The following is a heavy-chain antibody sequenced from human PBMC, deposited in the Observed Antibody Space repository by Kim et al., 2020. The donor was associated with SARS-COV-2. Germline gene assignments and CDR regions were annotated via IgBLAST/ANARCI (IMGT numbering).Heavy chain of an antibody. CDR2: IKQDGSVK. Sequence: GGSLRLSCGASGFTFTNYWLSWVRQAPGKGLEWVANIKQDGSVKSYVDSVKGRFTISRDNAGRSIYLQMNSLRTEDTAVYYCAREGTGGFDFWGQGTLVTVSS. V-gene: IGHV3-7*01. CDR1: GFTFTNYW. D-gene: IGHD2-8*02. J-gene: IGHJ4*02. CDR3: AREGTGGFDF.